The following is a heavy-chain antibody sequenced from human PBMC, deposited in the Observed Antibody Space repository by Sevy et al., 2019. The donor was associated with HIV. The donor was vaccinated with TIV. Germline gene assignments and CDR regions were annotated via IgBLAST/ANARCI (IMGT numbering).Heavy chain of an antibody. J-gene: IGHJ4*02. Sequence: SETLSLTCSVSGDSISSSSYYWVWIRQPPGKGLEWIWTIYYSGRTYYNPSLKSRVTVSVDTSKNQFSLRVSSVTAADTAVYYCASIKIFGVVSDYSDYWGQGTLVTVSS. CDR1: GDSISSSSYY. CDR3: ASIKIFGVVSDYSDY. V-gene: IGHV4-39*01. D-gene: IGHD3-3*01. CDR2: IYYSGRT.